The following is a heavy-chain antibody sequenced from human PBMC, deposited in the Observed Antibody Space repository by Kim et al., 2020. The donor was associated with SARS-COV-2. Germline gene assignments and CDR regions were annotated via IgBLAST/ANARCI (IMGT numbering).Heavy chain of an antibody. CDR1: GFTFASYI. Sequence: GGSLRLSCATSGFTFASYIINWVRQAPGKGLEWVSAIRGGDGSTYHPDSVKGRFTISKDSSRNTIYLQMNSLRVDDTAVYYCAKVKRIPSTGPWWFDPWGQGTLVTVSS. CDR2: IRGGDGST. CDR3: AKVKRIPSTGPWWFDP. D-gene: IGHD6-13*01. V-gene: IGHV3-23*01. J-gene: IGHJ5*02.